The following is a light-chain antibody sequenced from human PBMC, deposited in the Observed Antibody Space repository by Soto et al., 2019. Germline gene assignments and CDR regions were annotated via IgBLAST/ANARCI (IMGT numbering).Light chain of an antibody. V-gene: IGLV2-14*01. J-gene: IGLJ2*01. Sequence: QSALTQPASVSGSPGQSITISCTGTSSDVGAYKYVSWYQQHPGKAPKLMIYEVSNRPSGVSNRFSGSKSGNTASLTVSGLQAEDEGDYCCGSYTSSSTLLFGGGTKVTVL. CDR3: GSYTSSSTLL. CDR1: SSDVGAYKY. CDR2: EVS.